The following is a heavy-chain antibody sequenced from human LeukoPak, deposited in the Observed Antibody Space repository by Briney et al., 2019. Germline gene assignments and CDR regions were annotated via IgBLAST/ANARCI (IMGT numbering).Heavy chain of an antibody. Sequence: RGESLRISCKGSGYSFTSYWIAWVRQMPGKGLEWMGIIYPGDSDTRYSPSFQGQVTISADKSINTAYLQWSSLKASDTAMYYCARNHYDSSGYYKFWGQGTLVTVSS. D-gene: IGHD3-22*01. J-gene: IGHJ4*02. CDR2: IYPGDSDT. CDR1: GYSFTSYW. V-gene: IGHV5-51*01. CDR3: ARNHYDSSGYYKF.